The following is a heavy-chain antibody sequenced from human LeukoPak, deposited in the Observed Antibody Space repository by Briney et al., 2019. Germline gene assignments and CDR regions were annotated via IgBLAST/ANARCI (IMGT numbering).Heavy chain of an antibody. J-gene: IGHJ1*01. Sequence: GGSLRLSCTASGFSFGDYAMSWVRQAPGKGLERVGFIGNKAYGGTSEYAASVKGRFTISRDNSKNTLYLQLNSLRAEDTAVYYCAKGNYYDSNHLQHWGQGTLVTVSS. D-gene: IGHD3-22*01. CDR2: IGNKAYGGTS. CDR3: AKGNYYDSNHLQH. V-gene: IGHV3-49*04. CDR1: GFSFGDYA.